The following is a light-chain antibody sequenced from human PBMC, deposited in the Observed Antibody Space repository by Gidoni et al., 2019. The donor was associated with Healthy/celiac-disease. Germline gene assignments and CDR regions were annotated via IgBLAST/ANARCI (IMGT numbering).Light chain of an antibody. CDR3: QQYDNLPFT. V-gene: IGKV1-33*01. CDR2: DAS. J-gene: IGKJ3*01. CDR1: QDISNY. Sequence: IQMTQHPSSLSAYVGDRVTITCQASQDISNYLNGYQQKPGKAPQLLIYDASNLETGVPSRFIGSGSGTDFTFTISSLQPEDIVTYYCQQYDNLPFTFGPGTKVDIK.